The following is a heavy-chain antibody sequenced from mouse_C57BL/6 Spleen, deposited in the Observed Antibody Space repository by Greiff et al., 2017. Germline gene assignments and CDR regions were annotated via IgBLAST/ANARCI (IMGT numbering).Heavy chain of an antibody. J-gene: IGHJ4*01. CDR3: AREGTTVRNYAMDY. V-gene: IGHV3-6*01. CDR2: ISYDGSN. CDR1: GYSITSGYY. D-gene: IGHD1-1*01. Sequence: EVKLQESGPGLVKPSQSLSLTCSVTGYSITSGYYWNWIRQFPGNKLEWMGYISYDGSNNYNPSLKNRISITRDPSKNQFFLKLNSVTTEDTATYYCAREGTTVRNYAMDYWGQGTSVTVSS.